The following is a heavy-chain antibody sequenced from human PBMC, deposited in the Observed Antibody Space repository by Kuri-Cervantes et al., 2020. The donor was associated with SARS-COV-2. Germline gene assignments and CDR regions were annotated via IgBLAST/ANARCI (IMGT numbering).Heavy chain of an antibody. CDR3: ARLFHNGWFDP. CDR1: GYTFTSYG. D-gene: IGHD1-1*01. V-gene: IGHV1-18*01. J-gene: IGHJ5*02. Sequence: ASVKVSCKASGYTFTSYGISWVRQAPGQGLEWMGWISAYNGNTNYAQKLQGRVTMTTDTSTSTAYKELRSLRSDDTAVYYCARLFHNGWFDPWGQGTLVTVSS. CDR2: ISAYNGNT.